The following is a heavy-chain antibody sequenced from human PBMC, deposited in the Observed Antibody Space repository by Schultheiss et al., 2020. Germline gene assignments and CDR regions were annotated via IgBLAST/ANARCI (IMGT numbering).Heavy chain of an antibody. J-gene: IGHJ4*02. CDR1: GFTFGDYA. D-gene: IGHD5-18*01. Sequence: GGSLRLSCTASGFTFGDYAMSWVRQAPGKGLEWVGFIRSKAYGGTTEYAASVKGRFTISRDDSKSIAYLQMNSLKTEDTAVYYCTSDTWIHLWCFDYWGQGTLVTVSS. CDR2: IRSKAYGGTT. V-gene: IGHV3-49*04. CDR3: TSDTWIHLWCFDY.